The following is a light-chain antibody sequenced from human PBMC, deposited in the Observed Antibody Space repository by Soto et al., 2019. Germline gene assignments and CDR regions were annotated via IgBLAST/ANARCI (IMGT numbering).Light chain of an antibody. Sequence: EIVLTQSPGTLSLSPGERAILSCRASQSVSSSYLAWYQQKPGQAPRLLIYGASGRATGIPDRFSGSGSGTDFTLTISRLEPEDFAVYYCQQYGSSRGFTFGPGTKVDIK. J-gene: IGKJ3*01. V-gene: IGKV3-20*01. CDR2: GAS. CDR1: QSVSSSY. CDR3: QQYGSSRGFT.